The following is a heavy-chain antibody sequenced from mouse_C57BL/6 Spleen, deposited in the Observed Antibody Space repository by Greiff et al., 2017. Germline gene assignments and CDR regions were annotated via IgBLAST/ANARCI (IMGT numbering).Heavy chain of an antibody. CDR2: ISSGGSYT. CDR1: GFTFSSYG. V-gene: IGHV5-6*01. J-gene: IGHJ3*01. Sequence: EVKLVESGGDLVKPGGSLKLSCAASGFTFSSYGMSWVRQTPDKRLEWVATISSGGSYTYYPDSVKGRFTISRDNAKNTLYLQMSSLKSEDTAMYYCARLNWDWFAYWGQGTLVTVSA. D-gene: IGHD4-1*02. CDR3: ARLNWDWFAY.